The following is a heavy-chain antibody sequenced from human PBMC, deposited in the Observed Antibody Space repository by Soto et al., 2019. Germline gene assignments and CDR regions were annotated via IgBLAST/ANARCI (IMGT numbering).Heavy chain of an antibody. Sequence: SETLSLTCTVSGGSIRSDGYYWSWIRQHPGKGLEWIGYIYYSGSTYYNPSLKSRVSISADTSNNQFSLKPTSVTAADTAVYYCAGGSSKSWFDPWGQGTLVTVSS. CDR3: AGGSSKSWFDP. D-gene: IGHD6-6*01. V-gene: IGHV4-31*03. CDR1: GGSIRSDGYY. J-gene: IGHJ5*02. CDR2: IYYSGST.